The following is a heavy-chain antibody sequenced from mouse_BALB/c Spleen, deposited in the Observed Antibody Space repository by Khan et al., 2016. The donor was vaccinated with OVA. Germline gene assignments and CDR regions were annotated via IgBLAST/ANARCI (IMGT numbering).Heavy chain of an antibody. V-gene: IGHV5-12-2*01. CDR1: GFTFSSYT. J-gene: IGHJ4*01. Sequence: EVELVESGGGLVQPGGSLKLSCAASGFTFSSYTMSWVRQTPDKRLEWDAFISHGGSSVYYPDTVKGRFTSSRDNAKNTLYLQMSSLKSEDTAMYYCTRPSTTQYDYGMDYWGQGTSVIVSS. D-gene: IGHD1-1*01. CDR2: ISHGGSSV. CDR3: TRPSTTQYDYGMDY.